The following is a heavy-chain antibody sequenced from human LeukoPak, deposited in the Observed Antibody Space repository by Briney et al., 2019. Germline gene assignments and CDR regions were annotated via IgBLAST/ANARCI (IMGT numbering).Heavy chain of an antibody. V-gene: IGHV3-64*01. CDR1: GFTFTTYT. CDR3: ARERAFYYFDY. J-gene: IGHJ4*01. Sequence: GGSLRLSCAASGFTFTTYTIHWVGQAPGKGLEYVSAVVGNGGTTYYANSVKGRFTISRDNSKNTVYLQMGSLRAEDTAVYYCARERAFYYFDYWGQGALVTVSS. CDR2: VVGNGGTT.